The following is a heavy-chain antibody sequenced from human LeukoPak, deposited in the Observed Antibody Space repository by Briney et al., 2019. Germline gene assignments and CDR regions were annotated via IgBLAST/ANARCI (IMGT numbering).Heavy chain of an antibody. Sequence: PGGSLRLSCAASGFTFSSYSMNWVRQAPGKGLEWVSYISSSSSTIYYADSVKGRFTISRDNAKNSLYLQMNSLRAEDTAVYYCAKDRVVSYSSSPDYWGQGALVTVSS. CDR1: GFTFSSYS. D-gene: IGHD6-13*01. CDR3: AKDRVVSYSSSPDY. J-gene: IGHJ4*02. V-gene: IGHV3-48*04. CDR2: ISSSSSTI.